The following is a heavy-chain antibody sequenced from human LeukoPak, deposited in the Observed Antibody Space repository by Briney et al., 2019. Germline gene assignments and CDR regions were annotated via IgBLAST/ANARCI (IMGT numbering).Heavy chain of an antibody. CDR1: GGSVSSDSYF. V-gene: IGHV4-61*01. CDR2: IYSSGST. Sequence: SETLSLTCSVSGGSVSSDSYFWNWVRQPPGKGLEWIGYIYSSGSTNYNRSLKSRVTISLDTSKNQFSLKLSSVTAADTAVYYCAGLAPHLPLAYWGPGTPVTVSS. CDR3: AGLAPHLPLAY. J-gene: IGHJ4*02.